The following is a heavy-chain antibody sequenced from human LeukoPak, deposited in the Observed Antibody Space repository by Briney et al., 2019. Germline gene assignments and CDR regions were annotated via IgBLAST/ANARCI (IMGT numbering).Heavy chain of an antibody. V-gene: IGHV3-23*01. CDR2: ISGSDTTT. Sequence: GGSLRLSCAASGFTFTNYATSWVRQAPGKGLEWVSTISGSDTTTSYADSVKGRFTISRDKSKNTLYLQMNSLRVEDAAVYYCAKDLRYTTGWYAFGSWGQGTLVTVS. J-gene: IGHJ4*02. CDR3: AKDLRYTTGWYAFGS. D-gene: IGHD6-19*01. CDR1: GFTFTNYA.